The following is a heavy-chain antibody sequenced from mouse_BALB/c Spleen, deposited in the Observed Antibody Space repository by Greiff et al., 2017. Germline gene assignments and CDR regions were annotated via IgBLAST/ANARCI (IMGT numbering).Heavy chain of an antibody. D-gene: IGHD2-4*01. CDR3: ARPLMITAWFAY. CDR2: ISSGGSYT. J-gene: IGHJ2*01. V-gene: IGHV5-9-1*01. CDR1: GFTFSSYA. Sequence: EVMLVESGGGLVKPGGSLKLSCAASGFTFSSYAMSWVRQTPEKRLEWVATISSGGSYTYYPDSVKGRFTISRDNAKNTLYLQMSSLRSEDTAMYYCARPLMITAWFAYWGQGTTLTVSS.